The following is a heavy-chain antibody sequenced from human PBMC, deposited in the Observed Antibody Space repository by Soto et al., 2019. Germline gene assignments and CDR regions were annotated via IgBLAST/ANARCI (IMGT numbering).Heavy chain of an antibody. CDR1: GFTYSSYW. V-gene: IGHV3-74*03. CDR2: IDSYGSST. CDR3: VRGLGNSDH. J-gene: IGHJ4*02. Sequence: EVQLVESGGGLVQPGGSLRLSCVASGFTYSSYWMHWVRQVPGKEPVWVSFIDSYGSSTKYADSVRGRFTISRDNAKNTLYLLMNSLRVEDTAVYYCVRGLGNSDHWGQGTLVTVSS.